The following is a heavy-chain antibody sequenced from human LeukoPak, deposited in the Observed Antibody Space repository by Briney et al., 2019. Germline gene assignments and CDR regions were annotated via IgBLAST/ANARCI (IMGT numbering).Heavy chain of an antibody. CDR1: GFSLSTSGVG. J-gene: IGHJ5*02. Sequence: SGPTLVNPTQALTLTCTFSGFSLSTSGVGVGWIRQPPGKALEWLALIYWDDDKRYSPSLKSRLTITKDTSKNQVVLTMTNMDPVDTATYYCAHEEQDYYDSSGYPAWFDPWGQGTLVTVSS. CDR2: IYWDDDK. CDR3: AHEEQDYYDSSGYPAWFDP. D-gene: IGHD3-22*01. V-gene: IGHV2-5*02.